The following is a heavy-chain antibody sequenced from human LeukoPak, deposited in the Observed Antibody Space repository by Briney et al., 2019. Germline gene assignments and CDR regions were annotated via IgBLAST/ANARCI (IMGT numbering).Heavy chain of an antibody. J-gene: IGHJ5*02. CDR2: MYHSGST. Sequence: SETLSLTCTVSGYSISSGYYWGWIRQPPGKRLEWIRSMYHSGSTYYNPSFKSRVTISVDTSKNQFSLKLSPVTAADTAVYYCARGSHPYYGSGIGWFDPWGQGTLVTVSS. CDR1: GYSISSGYY. D-gene: IGHD3-10*01. CDR3: ARGSHPYYGSGIGWFDP. V-gene: IGHV4-38-2*02.